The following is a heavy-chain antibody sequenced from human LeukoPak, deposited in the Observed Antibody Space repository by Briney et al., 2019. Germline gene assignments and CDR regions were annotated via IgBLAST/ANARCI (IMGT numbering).Heavy chain of an antibody. D-gene: IGHD1-26*01. Sequence: GGSLRLSCAASGFTFSNYWMHWVRQTPGKGLVWVSRINTDGTGTSYADSVKGRFTIPRDGAKNTLYLQMSGLRAEDTAVYYCARVKSGSYYPIDYWGQGTLVTVSS. CDR2: INTDGTGT. CDR1: GFTFSNYW. J-gene: IGHJ4*02. CDR3: ARVKSGSYYPIDY. V-gene: IGHV3-74*01.